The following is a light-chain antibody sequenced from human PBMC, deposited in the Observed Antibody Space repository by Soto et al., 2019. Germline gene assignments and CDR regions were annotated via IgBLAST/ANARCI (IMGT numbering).Light chain of an antibody. V-gene: IGKV1-5*03. CDR1: QSISSW. CDR3: QQYNRGYT. CDR2: KAS. Sequence: DIQMTQSPSTLSASVGARVTITCRASQSISSWLAWYQQKPGKAPKLLIYKASSLESGVPSRFSGSGAGTEFTLTISCLQSDDFATYYCQQYNRGYTFGQGTKLEIK. J-gene: IGKJ2*01.